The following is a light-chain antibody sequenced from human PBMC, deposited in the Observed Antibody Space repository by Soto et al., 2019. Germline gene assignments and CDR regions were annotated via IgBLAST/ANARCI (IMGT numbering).Light chain of an antibody. Sequence: EIVLTQSPGTLSLSPGEIATLSFSASQSVTSSYLAWWQQKPGQAPRLLIYDASTRATGIPARFSGSGSGTEFTLTISSLQSEDFAVYYCQQFNNWPRTFGQGTKVDIK. CDR2: DAS. CDR3: QQFNNWPRT. CDR1: QSVTSSY. V-gene: IGKV3-15*01. J-gene: IGKJ1*01.